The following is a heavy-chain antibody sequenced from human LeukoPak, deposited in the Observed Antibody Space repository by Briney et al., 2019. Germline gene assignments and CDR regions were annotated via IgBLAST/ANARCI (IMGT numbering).Heavy chain of an antibody. CDR1: GFTFSGSA. J-gene: IGHJ4*02. V-gene: IGHV3-73*01. D-gene: IGHD1-14*01. CDR2: IRSKANSYAT. Sequence: PGGSLRLSCAASGFTFSGSAMHWVRQASGKGLEWVGRIRSKANSYATAYAASVKGRFTISRDDSKNMAYLQMNSLKTEDTAVYYCTSGNKPGDYWGQGTLVTVSS. CDR3: TSGNKPGDY.